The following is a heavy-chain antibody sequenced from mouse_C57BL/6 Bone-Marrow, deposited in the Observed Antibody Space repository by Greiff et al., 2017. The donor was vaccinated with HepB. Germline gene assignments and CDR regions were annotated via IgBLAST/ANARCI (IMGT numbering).Heavy chain of an antibody. D-gene: IGHD1-1*01. J-gene: IGHJ4*01. CDR3: ANSVVAPYYAMDY. CDR2: ISSGGSYT. CDR1: GFTFSSYG. Sequence: EVKLMESGGDLVKPGGSLKLSCAASGFTFSSYGMSWVRQTPDKRLEWVATISSGGSYTYYPDSVKGRFTISRDNAKNTLYLQMSSLKSEDTAMYYCANSVVAPYYAMDYCGQGTSVTVSS. V-gene: IGHV5-6*01.